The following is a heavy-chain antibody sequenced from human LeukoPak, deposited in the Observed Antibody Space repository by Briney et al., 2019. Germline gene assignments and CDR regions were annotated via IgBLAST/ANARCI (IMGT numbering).Heavy chain of an antibody. V-gene: IGHV4-38-2*01. J-gene: IGHJ4*02. D-gene: IGHD3-10*02. Sequence: SETLSLTCAVSGYSISSGYYWGWIRQPPGKGLEWIGSIYHSGSTYYNPSLKSRVTIPVDTSKNQFSLKLSSVTAADAAVYYCARVFAGSFDYWGQGTLVTVSS. CDR3: ARVFAGSFDY. CDR2: IYHSGST. CDR1: GYSISSGYY.